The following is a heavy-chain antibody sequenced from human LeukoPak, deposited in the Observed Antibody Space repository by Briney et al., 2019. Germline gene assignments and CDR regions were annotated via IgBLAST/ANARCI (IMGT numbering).Heavy chain of an antibody. CDR3: ARDRLSHYYYYYYYMDV. D-gene: IGHD2-21*02. CDR1: GFTVSSNY. V-gene: IGHV3-66*02. Sequence: GGSLRLSCAASGFTVSSNYMSWVRQAPGKGLEWVSVIYSGGSTYYADSVKGRFTISRDNSKNTLYLQMNSLRAEDTAVYYCARDRLSHYYYYYYYMDVWGKGTTVTVPS. CDR2: IYSGGST. J-gene: IGHJ6*03.